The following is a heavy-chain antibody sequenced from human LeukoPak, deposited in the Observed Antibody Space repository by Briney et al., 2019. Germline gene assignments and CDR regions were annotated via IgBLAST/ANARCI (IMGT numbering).Heavy chain of an antibody. Sequence: GGSLRLSCAASGFTFSSYTMNWVRQAPGKGLEWVSSISSSSSYIYYADSVKGRFTISRDNAKNSLYLQMNSLRAEDTAVYYCARGRGSYPNHFDFWGQGTLVTVSS. V-gene: IGHV3-21*01. J-gene: IGHJ4*02. CDR2: ISSSSSYI. CDR3: ARGRGSYPNHFDF. D-gene: IGHD3-16*01. CDR1: GFTFSSYT.